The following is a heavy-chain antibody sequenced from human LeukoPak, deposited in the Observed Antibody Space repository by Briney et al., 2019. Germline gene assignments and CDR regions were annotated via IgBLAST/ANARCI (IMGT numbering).Heavy chain of an antibody. CDR1: GGSISSYY. J-gene: IGHJ4*02. CDR3: ARHKTGSGSYYPYYFDY. Sequence: SETLSLTCTGSGGSISSYYWSWIRQPAGKGLDWIGRIYTSGSTNYNPSLTSRVTMSVDTSTIQFSLKPSSVTAADTAVYYCARHKTGSGSYYPYYFDYWGQGTLVTVSS. D-gene: IGHD3-10*01. V-gene: IGHV4-4*07. CDR2: IYTSGST.